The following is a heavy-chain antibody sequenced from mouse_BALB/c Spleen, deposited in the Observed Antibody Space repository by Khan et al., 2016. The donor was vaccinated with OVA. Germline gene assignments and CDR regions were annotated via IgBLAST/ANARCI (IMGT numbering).Heavy chain of an antibody. J-gene: IGHJ3*01. Sequence: EVQLQESGPGLVKPSQSLSLTCTVTGYSITSDYAWNWIRQFPGNKLEWMCYISYSGSTSYTPSLKTRITLTRDTSKNQFFLQLNTVTTEDKATYYCARGRDYWGQGTLVTVSA. V-gene: IGHV3-2*02. CDR2: ISYSGST. CDR3: ARGRDY. CDR1: GYSITSDYA.